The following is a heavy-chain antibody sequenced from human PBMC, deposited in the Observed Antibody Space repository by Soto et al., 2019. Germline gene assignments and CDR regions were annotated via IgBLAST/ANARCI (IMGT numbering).Heavy chain of an antibody. CDR2: IYYSGST. V-gene: IGHV4-59*08. J-gene: IGHJ6*02. CDR1: GGSISSYY. D-gene: IGHD1-1*01. Sequence: SETLSLTCTVSGGSISSYYWSWIRQPPGKGLEWIGYIYYSGSTNYNPSLKSRVTISVDTSKNQFSLKLRSVTAADTAVYYCAGTDTTGYYYGMDVWGQGTTVTVSS. CDR3: AGTDTTGYYYGMDV.